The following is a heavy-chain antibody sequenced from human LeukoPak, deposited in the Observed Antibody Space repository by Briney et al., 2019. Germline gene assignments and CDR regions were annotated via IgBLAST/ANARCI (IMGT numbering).Heavy chain of an antibody. D-gene: IGHD6-13*01. CDR2: FYSGYNT. CDR3: ARMIAAAGTTGGDYFDY. CDR1: GFTVSSNY. Sequence: GGSLRLSCAASGFTVSSNYMSWVRQTPGKGLEWVSVFYSGYNTYYADSAKGRFTISRDNSKNTLYLQMNSLRAEDTAVYYCARMIAAAGTTGGDYFDYWGQGTLVTVSS. V-gene: IGHV3-53*01. J-gene: IGHJ4*02.